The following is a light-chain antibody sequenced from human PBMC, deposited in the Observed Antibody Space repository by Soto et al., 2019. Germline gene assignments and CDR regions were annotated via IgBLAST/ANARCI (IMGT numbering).Light chain of an antibody. CDR2: QVT. CDR3: SSYAGSNNLYV. V-gene: IGLV2-8*01. CDR1: SSDVGGYYY. J-gene: IGLJ1*01. Sequence: QSVLTQPASVSGSPGQSITISCTGTSSDVGGYYYVSWYQHHPGKAPKLIIYQVTSRPSGVPDRFSGSKSGNTASLSVSGLQAEDEADYYCSSYAGSNNLYVFGTGTKVTVL.